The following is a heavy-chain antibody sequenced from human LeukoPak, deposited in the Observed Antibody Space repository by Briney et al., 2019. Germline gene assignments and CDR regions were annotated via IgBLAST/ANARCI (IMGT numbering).Heavy chain of an antibody. CDR1: GGSISSSSYY. V-gene: IGHV4-39*07. J-gene: IGHJ4*02. D-gene: IGHD3-22*01. CDR2: IYYSGST. Sequence: KASETLSLTCTVSGGSISSSSYYWGWIRQPPGKGLEWIGSIYYSGSTYYNPSLKSRVTISVDTSKNQFSLKLSSVTAADTAVYYCARDRYYYDSSGINYFDYWGQGTLVTVSS. CDR3: ARDRYYYDSSGINYFDY.